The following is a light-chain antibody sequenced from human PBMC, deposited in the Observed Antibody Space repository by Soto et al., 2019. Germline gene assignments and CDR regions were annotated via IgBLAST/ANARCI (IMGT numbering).Light chain of an antibody. J-gene: IGLJ3*02. CDR3: QIWGTGTQRV. V-gene: IGLV4-69*01. Sequence: QLVLTQSPSASASLGAPVKLTCTLSRGHSTYVIAWHQQQPEKGPRYLMKINSDGSHIKGDGIPDRFSGSSSGAERYLTISSLQSEDEADYYCQIWGTGTQRVFGGGTKLTVL. CDR2: INSDGSH. CDR1: RGHSTYV.